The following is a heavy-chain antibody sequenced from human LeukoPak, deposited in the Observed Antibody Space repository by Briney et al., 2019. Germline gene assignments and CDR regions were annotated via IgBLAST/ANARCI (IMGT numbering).Heavy chain of an antibody. V-gene: IGHV1-2*02. CDR1: GYRFSGYY. J-gene: IGHJ6*02. CDR3: ARWNDPTQNYYHYGMDV. Sequence: AASVKVSCKASGYRFSGYYMYWVRQAPGQGLEWMGWINPNSGGSKYAQKFQGRVTMTRDTSMSTAYMELNSLRSDDTAVYYCARWNDPTQNYYHYGMDVWGQGTTVTVSS. D-gene: IGHD1-1*01. CDR2: INPNSGGS.